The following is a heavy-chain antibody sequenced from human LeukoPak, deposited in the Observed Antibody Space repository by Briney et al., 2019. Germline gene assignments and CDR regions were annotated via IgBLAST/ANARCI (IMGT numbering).Heavy chain of an antibody. D-gene: IGHD1-26*01. CDR3: AKDSRELRDAFDI. Sequence: GGSLRLSCAASGFTLRNYAMSWVRQAPGKGLEWVSSIGAGDKYTYYADSVKGRFTISRDNSKNTLYLQMNSLRAEDTAVYYCAKDSRELRDAFDIWGQGTVVTVSS. J-gene: IGHJ3*02. CDR1: GFTLRNYA. CDR2: IGAGDKYT. V-gene: IGHV3-23*01.